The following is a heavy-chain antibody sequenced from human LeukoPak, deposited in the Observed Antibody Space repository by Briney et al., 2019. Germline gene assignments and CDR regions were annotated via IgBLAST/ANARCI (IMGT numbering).Heavy chain of an antibody. CDR1: GGSISSSSYY. CDR3: ARSVREDYDILTGSLFDL. D-gene: IGHD3-9*01. V-gene: IGHV4-39*01. J-gene: IGHJ2*01. CDR2: IYYSGST. Sequence: PSETLSLTCTVSGGSISSSSYYWGWIRQHPGKGLEWIGSIYYSGSTYYNPSLKSRVTISVDTSKNQFSLKLSSVTAADTAVYYCARSVREDYDILTGSLFDLWGRGTLVTVSS.